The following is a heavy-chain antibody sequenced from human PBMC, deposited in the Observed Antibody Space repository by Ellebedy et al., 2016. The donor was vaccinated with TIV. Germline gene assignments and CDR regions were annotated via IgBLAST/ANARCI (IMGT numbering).Heavy chain of an antibody. J-gene: IGHJ4*02. V-gene: IGHV1-46*01. CDR2: INPSGGRT. CDR3: AIRYSSGWSLDY. Sequence: ASVKVSXXASGYTFTSYYMHWVRQAPGQGLEWMGIINPSGGRTSYAQKFQGRVTMTRDTSTSTVYMELSSLRSADTAVYYCAIRYSSGWSLDYWGQGTLVTVSS. D-gene: IGHD6-19*01. CDR1: GYTFTSYY.